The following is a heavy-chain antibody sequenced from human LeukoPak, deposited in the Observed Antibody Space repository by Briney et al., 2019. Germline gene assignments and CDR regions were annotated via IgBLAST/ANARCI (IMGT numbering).Heavy chain of an antibody. CDR1: GFSFSSYD. Sequence: HPGRSLRLSCAASGFSFSSYDMHWVRQAPGKGLEWVAVISYDGSNKNYADSVKGRFTISGDNSKNTLYAQMNSLRAEDTAVYYCAKNGDRRVGPTASFDYWGQGTLVSVSS. J-gene: IGHJ4*02. CDR3: AKNGDRRVGPTASFDY. V-gene: IGHV3-30*18. D-gene: IGHD1-26*01. CDR2: ISYDGSNK.